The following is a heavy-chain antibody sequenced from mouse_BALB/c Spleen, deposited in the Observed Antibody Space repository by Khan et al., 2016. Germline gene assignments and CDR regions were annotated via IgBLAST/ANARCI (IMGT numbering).Heavy chain of an antibody. CDR2: IYPFDRYT. CDR1: GYTFTSYW. J-gene: IGHJ3*01. CDR3: TRGESSMIRWFAY. D-gene: IGHD2-4*01. V-gene: IGHV1-69*02. Sequence: QVRLQQSGAELVRPGPSVKLSCKASGYTFTSYWINWMKQRPGQGLEWIGNIYPFDRYTNYNQKFKDKATLTVDKSSSTAYMQLSSPTSEDSAIYYWTRGESSMIRWFAYWGQGTLVTVSA.